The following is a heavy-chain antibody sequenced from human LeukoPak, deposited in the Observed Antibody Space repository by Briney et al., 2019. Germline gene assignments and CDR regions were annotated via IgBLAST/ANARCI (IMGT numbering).Heavy chain of an antibody. D-gene: IGHD6-19*01. CDR2: ISYDGTNE. CDR1: GFSFSSYT. J-gene: IGHJ6*02. Sequence: GGSLRLSCAGSGFSFSSYTMHWVRQAPGKGLEWVAIISYDGTNEYYADSVKGRFTISRDNSKNTLYLQVSSLRAEDTAVYYCARDIKWLGRYYYYGLDVWGQGATVTVSS. CDR3: ARDIKWLGRYYYYGLDV. V-gene: IGHV3-30*04.